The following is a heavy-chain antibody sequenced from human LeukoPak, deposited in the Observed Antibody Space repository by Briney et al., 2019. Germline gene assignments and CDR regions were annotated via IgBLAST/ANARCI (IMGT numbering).Heavy chain of an antibody. CDR1: GYTFTSYY. J-gene: IGHJ3*02. CDR2: INPSGGST. D-gene: IGHD3-22*01. V-gene: IGHV1-46*01. Sequence: ASVRVSCKASGYTFTSYYMHWVRQAPGQGLEWMGIINPSGGSTSYAQKFQGRVTMTRDTSTSTVYMELSSLRSEDTAVYYCARDRTYYYDSSGYPDAFDIWGQGTMVTVSS. CDR3: ARDRTYYYDSSGYPDAFDI.